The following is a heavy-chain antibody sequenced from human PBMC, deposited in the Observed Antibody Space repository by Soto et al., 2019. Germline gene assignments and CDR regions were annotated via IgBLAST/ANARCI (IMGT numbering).Heavy chain of an antibody. D-gene: IGHD4-17*01. J-gene: IGHJ6*02. CDR1: GGTFSSYA. CDR3: ARASDYGDYEYYYYFRDV. CDR2: IIPIFGTA. V-gene: IGHV1-69*01. Sequence: QVQLVQSGAEVKKPGSSVKVSCKASGGTFSSYAISWVRQAPGQGLAWMGGIIPIFGTAHYAQKCQGRVTITAEESTSTAYMELSSLRSEDTAVYYCARASDYGDYEYYYYFRDVWRQGTTVTVSS.